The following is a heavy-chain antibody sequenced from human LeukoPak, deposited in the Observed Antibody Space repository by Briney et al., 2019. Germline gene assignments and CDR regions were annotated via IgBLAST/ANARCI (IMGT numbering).Heavy chain of an antibody. CDR2: INPNSGGT. V-gene: IGHV1-2*02. CDR3: ARDADVGATTYYYYYMDV. D-gene: IGHD1-26*01. CDR1: GYTFTGYY. Sequence: EASVKVSCKASGYTFTGYYMHWVRQAPGQGLEWMGWINPNSGGTNYAQKLQGRVTMTTDTSTSTAYMELRSLRSDDTAVYYCARDADVGATTYYYYYMDVWGKGTTVTVSS. J-gene: IGHJ6*03.